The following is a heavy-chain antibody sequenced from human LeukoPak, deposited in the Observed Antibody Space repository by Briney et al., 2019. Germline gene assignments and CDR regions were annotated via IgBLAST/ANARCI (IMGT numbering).Heavy chain of an antibody. CDR1: GFTFSSYA. D-gene: IGHD4-17*01. Sequence: GGSLRLSCAASGFTFSSYAMHWVRQAPGKGPEWVAVISYDGSNKYYADSVKGRFTISRDNSKNTLYLQMNSLRAEDTAVYYCAREMDYALDYWGQGTLVTVSS. CDR3: AREMDYALDY. J-gene: IGHJ4*02. CDR2: ISYDGSNK. V-gene: IGHV3-30-3*01.